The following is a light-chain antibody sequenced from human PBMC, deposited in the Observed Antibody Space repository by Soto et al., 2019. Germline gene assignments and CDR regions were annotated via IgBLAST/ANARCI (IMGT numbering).Light chain of an antibody. CDR1: QGITTF. V-gene: IGKV1-17*03. CDR3: LQHNSYPYT. J-gene: IGKJ2*01. Sequence: DIQMTRSPSVVSASVGDTVTVTCRASQGITTFLAWFRQRPGRVPERLIYGASSLQSGVPSRFSGRGSGTEFTLTISSLQPEDFGIYYCLQHNSYPYTFGPGTKVDIK. CDR2: GAS.